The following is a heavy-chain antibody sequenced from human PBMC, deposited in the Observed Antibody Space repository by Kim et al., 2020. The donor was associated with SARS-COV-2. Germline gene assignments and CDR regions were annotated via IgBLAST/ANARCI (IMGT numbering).Heavy chain of an antibody. V-gene: IGHV3-23*01. D-gene: IGHD3-3*01. J-gene: IGHJ2*01. CDR1: GFTFTSYA. CDR2: ISSVGDNT. CDR3: VVLHVFFL. Sequence: GGSLRLSCVASGFTFTSYALLWVRQAPGKGLEWVSPISSVGDNTYYADSVRGRFSISRDNSKTSFYLQMNNLRPEDSATYFCVVLHVFFLW.